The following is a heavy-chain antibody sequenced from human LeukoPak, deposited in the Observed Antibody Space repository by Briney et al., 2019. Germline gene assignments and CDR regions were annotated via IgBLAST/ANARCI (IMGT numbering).Heavy chain of an antibody. Sequence: KPSGTLSLTCAVSGGSISSGGYYWSWIRQHPGKGLEWIGYIYYSGSTHYNPSLKSRVTISADTSKNQFSLKLSSVTAADTAVYYCASNYYGSGSEANWFDPWGQGTLVTVSS. D-gene: IGHD3-10*01. CDR1: GGSISSGGYY. V-gene: IGHV4-31*11. CDR3: ASNYYGSGSEANWFDP. CDR2: IYYSGST. J-gene: IGHJ5*02.